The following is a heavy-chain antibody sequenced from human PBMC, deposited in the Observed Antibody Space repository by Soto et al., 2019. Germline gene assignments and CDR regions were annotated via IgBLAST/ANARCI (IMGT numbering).Heavy chain of an antibody. Sequence: SETLSLTCTVSGGSISSYYWSWIRQPPGKGLEWIGYIYYSGSTNYNPSLKSRVTISVDTSKNQFSLKLSSVTAADTAVYYCARDARGTMIVDWGQGTLVTVSS. D-gene: IGHD3-22*01. J-gene: IGHJ4*02. CDR1: GGSISSYY. CDR2: IYYSGST. CDR3: ARDARGTMIVD. V-gene: IGHV4-59*01.